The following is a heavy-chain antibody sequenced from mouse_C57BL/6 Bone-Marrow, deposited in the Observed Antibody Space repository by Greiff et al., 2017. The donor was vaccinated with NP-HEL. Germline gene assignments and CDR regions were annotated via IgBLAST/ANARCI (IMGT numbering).Heavy chain of an antibody. CDR2: IHPSDSDT. V-gene: IGHV1-74*01. CDR3: ALIYYDYGFAY. CDR1: GYTFTSYW. D-gene: IGHD2-4*01. Sequence: QVQLKQPGAELVKPGASVKVSCKASGYTFTSYWMHWVKQRPGQGLEWIGRIHPSDSDTNYNQKFKGKATLTVDKSSSTAYMQLSSLTSEDSAVYYCALIYYDYGFAYWGQGTLVTVSA. J-gene: IGHJ3*01.